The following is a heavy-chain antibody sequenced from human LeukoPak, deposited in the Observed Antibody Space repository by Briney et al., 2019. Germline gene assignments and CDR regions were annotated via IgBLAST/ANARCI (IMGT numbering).Heavy chain of an antibody. V-gene: IGHV4-4*07. CDR1: GVSISSYY. D-gene: IGHD3-22*01. Sequence: PSETLSLTCSVSGVSISSYYWSWIRRPAGKGLEWIGRIYTSGSTNYNPSLKSRVTMSVDTAKNQISLKVTSVTAADTAVYYCARDRYYYDSSDKFDYWGQGTLVTVSS. J-gene: IGHJ4*02. CDR3: ARDRYYYDSSDKFDY. CDR2: IYTSGST.